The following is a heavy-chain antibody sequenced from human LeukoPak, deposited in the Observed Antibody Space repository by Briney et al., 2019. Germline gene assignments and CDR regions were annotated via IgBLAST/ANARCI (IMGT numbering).Heavy chain of an antibody. D-gene: IGHD3-22*01. J-gene: IGHJ1*01. CDR1: GFPFSSYA. V-gene: IGHV3-23*01. CDR2: ISGSGGST. Sequence: PGGSLRLSCAASGFPFSSYAMHWVRQAPGKGLEWVSAISGSGGSTYYADSVKGRFTISRDNSKNTLYLQMNSLRAEDTAVYYCAKDHQWLFHAEYFQHWGQGTLVTVSS. CDR3: AKDHQWLFHAEYFQH.